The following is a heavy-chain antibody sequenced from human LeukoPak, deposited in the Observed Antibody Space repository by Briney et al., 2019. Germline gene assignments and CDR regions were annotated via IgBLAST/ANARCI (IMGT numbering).Heavy chain of an antibody. CDR2: ISSSSSYI. D-gene: IGHD3-22*01. J-gene: IGHJ4*02. V-gene: IGHV3-21*01. CDR3: ARGTYYDSSVWY. CDR1: GFTFSSYS. Sequence: PGGSLRLSCAASGFTFSSYSMNWVRQAPGKGLEWVSSISSSSSYIYYADSAKGRFTISRDNAKNSLYLQMNSLRAEDTAVYYCARGTYYDSSVWYWGQGTLVTVSS.